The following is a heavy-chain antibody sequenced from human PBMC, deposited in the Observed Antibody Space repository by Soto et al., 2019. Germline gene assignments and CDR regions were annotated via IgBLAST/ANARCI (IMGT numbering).Heavy chain of an antibody. CDR1: RFNFSSLG. Sequence: QVHPVESGGGVVQPGRSLRLSCAVSRFNFSSLGMHWVRQAPGKGPEWVAVIWGDGTKTYYADSVKGRFTISSDSSDNTLYLQMNSLSAEDTAVYYCASGYYARRDSQWEFDFWGQGTGVTVSS. V-gene: IGHV3-33*01. CDR3: ASGYYARRDSQWEFDF. D-gene: IGHD2-15*01. J-gene: IGHJ4*02. CDR2: IWGDGTKT.